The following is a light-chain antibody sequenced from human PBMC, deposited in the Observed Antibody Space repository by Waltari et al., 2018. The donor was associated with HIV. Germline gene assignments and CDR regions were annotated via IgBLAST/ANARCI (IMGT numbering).Light chain of an antibody. J-gene: IGLJ2*01. CDR1: SSDVGGYNY. CDR3: SSYRTSNTVI. CDR2: DVS. V-gene: IGLV2-14*03. Sequence: QSALTQPASVSGSPGQSITISCTGTSSDVGGYNYVSWYQQHPGKAPKLMIYDVSNRPSGISKRFSGSKSGNTASLTISGLQAEDEADYYCSSYRTSNTVIFGGGTKLTVL.